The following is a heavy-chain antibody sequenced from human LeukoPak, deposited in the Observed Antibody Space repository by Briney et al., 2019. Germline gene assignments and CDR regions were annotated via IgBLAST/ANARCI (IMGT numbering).Heavy chain of an antibody. Sequence: GGSLRLSCAASGFTFSSYSMNWVRQAPGKGLEWVSSTSSSSSYIYYADSVKGRFTISRDNAKNSLYLQMNSLRAEDTAVYYCARDAPPWTLELLARYYYYYYMDVWGKGTTVTVSS. J-gene: IGHJ6*03. CDR3: ARDAPPWTLELLARYYYYYYMDV. CDR2: TSSSSSYI. CDR1: GFTFSSYS. D-gene: IGHD1-7*01. V-gene: IGHV3-21*01.